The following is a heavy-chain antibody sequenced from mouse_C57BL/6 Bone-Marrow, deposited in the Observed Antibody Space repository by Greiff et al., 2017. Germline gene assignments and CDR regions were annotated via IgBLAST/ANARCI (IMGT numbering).Heavy chain of an antibody. CDR2: IYPRSGNT. Sequence: VQLQQSGAELARPGASVKLSCKASGYTFTRYGISWVKQRTGQGLEWIGEIYPRSGNTYYNEKFKGKATLTADKSSSTAYMELRSLTSEDSAVYFCARLRYSNYRDYWGQGTTLTVSS. CDR3: ARLRYSNYRDY. J-gene: IGHJ2*01. V-gene: IGHV1-81*01. D-gene: IGHD2-5*01. CDR1: GYTFTRYG.